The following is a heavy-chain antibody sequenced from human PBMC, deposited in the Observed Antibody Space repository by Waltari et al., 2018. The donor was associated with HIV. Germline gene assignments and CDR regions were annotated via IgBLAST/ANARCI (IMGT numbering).Heavy chain of an antibody. CDR3: VRGGEGTYGDY. V-gene: IGHV3-21*01. CDR1: GFSFSSYS. J-gene: IGHJ4*02. Sequence: DVQLVESGGGLVKPGGPLRLACAGHGFSFSSYSMNWVRQAPGKGLEWVSSISRDSRYIYYADSVKGRFTISRDNARNSLFLQMNSLRADDTAVYYCVRGGEGTYGDYWGQGTLVTVSS. CDR2: ISRDSRYI. D-gene: IGHD3-16*01.